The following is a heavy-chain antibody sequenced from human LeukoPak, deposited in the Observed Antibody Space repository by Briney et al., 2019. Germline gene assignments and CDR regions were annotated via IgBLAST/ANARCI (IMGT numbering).Heavy chain of an antibody. CDR1: GYTFTGYY. Sequence: ASVKVSCKASGYTFTGYYMHWVRQAPGQGPEWMGWINPNSGGTNYAQKFQGRVTMTRDTSISTAYMELSRLRPDDTAVYYCARGDEYHYYYYYMDVWGKGTTVTVSS. D-gene: IGHD2-2*02. CDR2: INPNSGGT. V-gene: IGHV1-2*02. J-gene: IGHJ6*03. CDR3: ARGDEYHYYYYYMDV.